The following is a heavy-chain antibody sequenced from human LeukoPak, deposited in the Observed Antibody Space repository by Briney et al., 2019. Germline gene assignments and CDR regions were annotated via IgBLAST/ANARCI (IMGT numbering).Heavy chain of an antibody. J-gene: IGHJ6*03. CDR2: INPNSGGT. V-gene: IGHV1-2*02. CDR1: GYTFTGYY. Sequence: GASVKVSCKASGYTFTGYYMHWVRQAPGQGLEWMGWINPNSGGTNYAQKFQGRVTMTRDTSISTAYMELSRLRSDDTAVYYCARRGRDPTVTTLDYYYYYMDVWGKGTTVTASS. D-gene: IGHD4-17*01. CDR3: ARRGRDPTVTTLDYYYYYMDV.